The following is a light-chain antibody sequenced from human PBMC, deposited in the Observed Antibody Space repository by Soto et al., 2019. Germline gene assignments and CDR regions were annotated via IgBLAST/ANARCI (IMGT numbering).Light chain of an antibody. J-gene: IGLJ1*01. Sequence: QSVLTQPASVSGSPGQSITISCTGTSSDVGGYDYVSWYQQHPGKAPKLIIYEVSDRPSGVSNRFSGSKSGDTASLTISGLQAEDEADYYCSSYTFSSTLYVFGTGTKLTVL. CDR2: EVS. CDR3: SSYTFSSTLYV. V-gene: IGLV2-14*01. CDR1: SSDVGGYDY.